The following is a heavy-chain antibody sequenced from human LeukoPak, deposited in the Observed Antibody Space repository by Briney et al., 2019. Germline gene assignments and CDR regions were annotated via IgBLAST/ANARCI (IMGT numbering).Heavy chain of an antibody. V-gene: IGHV4-30-2*01. CDR3: ARSPTSYMTTVTTRALGYFDL. D-gene: IGHD4-17*01. J-gene: IGHJ2*01. CDR1: GGSISSGGYY. CDR2: IYHSGST. Sequence: SETLSLTCTVSGGSISSGGYYWSWIRQPPGKGLEWIGYIYHSGSTYYNPSLKSRVTISADRSKIQFSLKLSSVTAADTAVYYCARSPTSYMTTVTTRALGYFDLWGRGTLVTVSS.